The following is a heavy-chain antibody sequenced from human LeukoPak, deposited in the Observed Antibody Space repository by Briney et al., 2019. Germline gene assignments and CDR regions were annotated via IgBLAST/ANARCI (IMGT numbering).Heavy chain of an antibody. J-gene: IGHJ3*02. CDR1: GGSIGGSSQY. CDR2: IDQSGKM. D-gene: IGHD3-3*01. V-gene: IGHV4-39*01. Sequence: SETLSLTCTVSGGSIGGSSQYRGWIRQPPGKGLEWIGSIDQSGKMIHNPSLESRVTISVDTSKNNFSLKLRSVTATDTAVYYCARHSDYLGVNGFDIWGQGTMVTVSS. CDR3: ARHSDYLGVNGFDI.